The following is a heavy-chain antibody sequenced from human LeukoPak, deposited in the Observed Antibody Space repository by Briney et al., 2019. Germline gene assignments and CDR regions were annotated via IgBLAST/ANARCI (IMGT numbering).Heavy chain of an antibody. Sequence: PGGSLRLSCAASGFTFSSYSINWVRQAPGKGPEWLANIKQDGSEQHYVDSVKGRFTISRDNAKDSLYLQMDSLRAEDMALYYCARDGWAHGAFDYWGQGVLVTVSS. D-gene: IGHD3-10*01. CDR3: ARDGWAHGAFDY. J-gene: IGHJ4*02. CDR2: IKQDGSEQ. V-gene: IGHV3-7*01. CDR1: GFTFSSYS.